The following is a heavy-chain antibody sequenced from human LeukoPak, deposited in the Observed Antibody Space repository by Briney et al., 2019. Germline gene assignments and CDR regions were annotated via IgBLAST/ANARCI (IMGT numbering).Heavy chain of an antibody. J-gene: IGHJ3*02. V-gene: IGHV3-21*01. CDR1: GFTFSSYS. CDR2: ISSSSYI. Sequence: GGSLRLSCAASGFTFSSYSMNWVRQAPGKGLEWVSSISSSSYIYYADSVKGRFTISRDNAKNSLYLQMNSLRAEDTAVYYCARAGDFWSGYYNAFDIWGQGTMVTVSS. CDR3: ARAGDFWSGYYNAFDI. D-gene: IGHD3-3*01.